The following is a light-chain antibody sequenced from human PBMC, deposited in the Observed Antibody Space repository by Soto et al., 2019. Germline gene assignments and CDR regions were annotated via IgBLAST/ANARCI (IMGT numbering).Light chain of an antibody. Sequence: QSALTQPASVSGSPGQSITVSCTGTSSDVGSYNLVSWYQQHPGKAPKLMIYEVSKRPSGVSNRFSGSKPGNTASLTISGLQAEDEADYYCCSYAGSSTGVFGGGTKVTVL. CDR1: SSDVGSYNL. V-gene: IGLV2-23*02. CDR2: EVS. CDR3: CSYAGSSTGV. J-gene: IGLJ3*02.